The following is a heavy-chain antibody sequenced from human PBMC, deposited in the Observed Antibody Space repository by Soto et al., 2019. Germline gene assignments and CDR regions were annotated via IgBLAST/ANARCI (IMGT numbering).Heavy chain of an antibody. CDR1: GGTFSSYA. CDR3: ARSDGCSGGSCYSVCNY. V-gene: IGHV1-69*01. J-gene: IGHJ4*02. D-gene: IGHD2-15*01. CDR2: IIPIFGTA. Sequence: QVQLVQSGAEVKKPGSSVKVSCKASGGTFSSYAISWVRQAPGQGFEWMGGIIPIFGTANYAQKFQGRVTITADESTSTAYMELSSLISEDTAVYYCARSDGCSGGSCYSVCNYWGQGTLVTVSS.